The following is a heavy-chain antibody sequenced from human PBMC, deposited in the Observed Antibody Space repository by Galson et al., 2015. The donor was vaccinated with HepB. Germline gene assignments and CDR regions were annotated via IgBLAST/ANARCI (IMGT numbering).Heavy chain of an antibody. D-gene: IGHD2-15*01. CDR3: TRDRDYALVVDATPYYGMDV. V-gene: IGHV3-49*04. CDR2: LRSKVHGGTT. J-gene: IGHJ6*02. CDR1: GFIFGDYA. Sequence: SLRLSCAGSGFIFGDYALIWVRQAPGKGLEWVALLRSKVHGGTTEYAASVKGRFSISRDDSKSIAYLQMNSLKIEDTAVYYCTRDRDYALVVDATPYYGMDVWGQGTTVSVSS.